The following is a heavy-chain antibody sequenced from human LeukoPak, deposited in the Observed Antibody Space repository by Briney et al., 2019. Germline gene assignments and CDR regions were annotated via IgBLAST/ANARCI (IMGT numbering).Heavy chain of an antibody. D-gene: IGHD6-19*01. J-gene: IGHJ6*02. Sequence: ASVKVSCKASGYTFTGYYMHWVRQVPGQGLEWMGWINPNSGGTKYAQKFQGRVTITADESTSTAYMELSSLRSEDTAVYYCARATVAGGGYYYGMDVWGQGTTVTVSS. CDR3: ARATVAGGGYYYGMDV. V-gene: IGHV1-2*02. CDR1: GYTFTGYY. CDR2: INPNSGGT.